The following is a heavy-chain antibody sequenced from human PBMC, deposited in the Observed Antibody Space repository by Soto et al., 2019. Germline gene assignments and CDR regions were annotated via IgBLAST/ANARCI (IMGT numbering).Heavy chain of an antibody. J-gene: IGHJ5*02. CDR3: ARGIRRQLLNWFDP. D-gene: IGHD2-2*01. Sequence: ETLSLTCTVSGGSISSYYWSWIRQPPGKGLEWIGYIYYIGSTNYNPSLKSRVTISVDTSKNQFSLKLSSVTAADTAVYYCARGIRRQLLNWFDPWGQGTLVTVSS. CDR2: IYYIGST. V-gene: IGHV4-59*01. CDR1: GGSISSYY.